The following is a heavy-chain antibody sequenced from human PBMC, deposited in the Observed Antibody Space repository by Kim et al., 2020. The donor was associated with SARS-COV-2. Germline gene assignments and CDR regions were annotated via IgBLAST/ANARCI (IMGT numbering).Heavy chain of an antibody. CDR1: GFTFSSYA. D-gene: IGHD5-18*01. J-gene: IGHJ5*02. CDR3: AKDGMVGGGTWIQLWVNWFDP. V-gene: IGHV3-23*01. CDR2: ISGSGGST. Sequence: GGSLRLSCAASGFTFSSYAMSWVRQAPGKGMEWVSAISGSGGSTYYADSVKGRFTISRDNSKNTLYLQMNSLRAEDTAVYYCAKDGMVGGGTWIQLWVNWFDPWGQGTLVTVSS.